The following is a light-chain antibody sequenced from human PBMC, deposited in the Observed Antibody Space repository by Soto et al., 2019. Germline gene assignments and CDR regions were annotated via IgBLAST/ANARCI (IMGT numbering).Light chain of an antibody. CDR1: QGVSSY. CDR3: QQGGDWPPIT. J-gene: IGKJ5*01. CDR2: DAF. V-gene: IGKV3-11*01. Sequence: EIVLTQSPATLSLSPGERATLSCRASQGVSSYLAWYQQKPGQAPRLVIYDAFHRATGIPARFSGSGSGTAFTLTISSLEPEDSAVYYCQQGGDWPPITFGQGTRLEIK.